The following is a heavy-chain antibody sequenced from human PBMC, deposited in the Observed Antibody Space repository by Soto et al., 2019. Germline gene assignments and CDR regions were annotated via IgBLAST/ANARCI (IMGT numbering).Heavy chain of an antibody. J-gene: IGHJ4*02. CDR1: GGSFSGYY. Sequence: PSETLSLTCAVYGGSFSGYYWSRIRQPPGKGLEWIGEINHSGSTNYNPSLKSRVTISVDTSKNQFSLKLSSVTAADTAVYYCARGGVGSRGYYYDSSGYTSLAIWGQGTLVTVSS. D-gene: IGHD3-22*01. CDR2: INHSGST. V-gene: IGHV4-34*01. CDR3: ARGGVGSRGYYYDSSGYTSLAI.